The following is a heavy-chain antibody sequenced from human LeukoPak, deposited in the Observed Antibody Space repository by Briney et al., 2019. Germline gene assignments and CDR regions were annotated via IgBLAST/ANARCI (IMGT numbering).Heavy chain of an antibody. CDR3: ARDRSSSSWISKLGFDP. D-gene: IGHD6-13*01. Sequence: ASVKVSSKASGYTFTIYGISWGRQAPGQRLEWMGWISAYNGKKNYAQKLQGRLTMTQVTSPSTAYLELTRLRSDHTAVYYCARDRSSSSWISKLGFDPRGQGTLVTVSS. CDR1: GYTFTIYG. J-gene: IGHJ5*02. CDR2: ISAYNGKK. V-gene: IGHV1-18*01.